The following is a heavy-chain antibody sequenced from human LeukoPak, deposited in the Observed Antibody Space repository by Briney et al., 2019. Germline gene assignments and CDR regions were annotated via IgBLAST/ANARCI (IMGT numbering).Heavy chain of an antibody. CDR1: GFTFNNYT. CDR2: ISGSGDST. CDR3: ARGPYYYDSNGYYLWD. D-gene: IGHD3-22*01. V-gene: IGHV3-23*01. J-gene: IGHJ4*02. Sequence: GGSLRLSCVASGFTFNNYTMRWVRQAPGKGLEWVSAISGSGDSTYYADSVKGRFTISRDNSKNTLYLQMNSLRAEDTAVYYCARGPYYYDSNGYYLWDWGQGTMVTVSS.